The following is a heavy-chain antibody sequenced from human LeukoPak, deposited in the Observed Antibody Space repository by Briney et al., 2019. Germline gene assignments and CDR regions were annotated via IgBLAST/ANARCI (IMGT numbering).Heavy chain of an antibody. V-gene: IGHV1-18*01. J-gene: IGHJ6*03. CDR3: AKDRFVHIWFGQGYMDV. D-gene: IGHD3-10*01. Sequence: GASVKVSCKASGYTFTSYGISWVRQAPGQGLEWMGWISAYNGNTNYAQRLQGRVTMTTDTSTSTAYMELRSLRSDDTAVYYCAKDRFVHIWFGQGYMDVWGKGTTVIVSS. CDR1: GYTFTSYG. CDR2: ISAYNGNT.